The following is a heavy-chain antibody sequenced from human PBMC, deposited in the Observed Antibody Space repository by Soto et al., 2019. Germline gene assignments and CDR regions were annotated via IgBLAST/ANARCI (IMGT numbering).Heavy chain of an antibody. CDR3: ARRALPQCINGVCYKDGFWDY. CDR1: GGSVSSGGYY. Sequence: QVQLQESGPGLVKPSQTLSLTCTVSGGSVSSGGYYWSWIRQHPGTGLEWMGYIYYSGTTYFNPSLKGRASISLDTSKNEFSLKLTSVTAADTAVYYCARRALPQCINGVCYKDGFWDYWGQGALVTVSS. CDR2: IYYSGTT. D-gene: IGHD2-8*01. J-gene: IGHJ4*02. V-gene: IGHV4-31*03.